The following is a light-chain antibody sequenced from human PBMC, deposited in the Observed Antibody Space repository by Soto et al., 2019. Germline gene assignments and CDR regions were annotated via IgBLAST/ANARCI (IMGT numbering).Light chain of an antibody. V-gene: IGLV2-14*01. J-gene: IGLJ1*01. CDR1: NSDVGGYNY. CDR2: DVN. CDR3: SSYRSSSTLYV. Sequence: QSALTQPASVSGSPGQSITISCTGTNSDVGGYNYVSWYQQHPGKAPKLMIYDVNNRPSGVSNRFSGSKSGNTASLTISGLQAEDEADYYCSSYRSSSTLYVFGTGTKVTVL.